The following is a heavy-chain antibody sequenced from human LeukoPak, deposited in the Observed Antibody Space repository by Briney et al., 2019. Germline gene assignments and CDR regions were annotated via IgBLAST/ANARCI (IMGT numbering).Heavy chain of an antibody. CDR3: ARGTSRWELILYFDY. D-gene: IGHD1-26*01. Sequence: SSVKVSCKASGYTFTGYYMHWVRQAPGQGLEWMGWINPNSGGTNYAQKFQGRVTMTRDTSISTAYMELSRLRSDDTAVYYCARGTSRWELILYFDYWGQGTLVTVSS. V-gene: IGHV1-2*02. CDR2: INPNSGGT. J-gene: IGHJ4*02. CDR1: GYTFTGYY.